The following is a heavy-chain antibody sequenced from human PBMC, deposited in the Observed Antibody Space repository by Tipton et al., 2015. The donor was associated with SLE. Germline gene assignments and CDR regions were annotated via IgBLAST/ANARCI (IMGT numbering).Heavy chain of an antibody. D-gene: IGHD3-22*01. Sequence: QSGPEVKKPGSSVKVSCKASGGTFSSYAISWVRQAPGQGLEWMGGIIPIFGTANYAQKFQGRVTITADESTSTAYMELSSLRSEDTSVYSCARGGYYDSSGYYSRCYFDLWCRGTLVTVSS. CDR3: ARGGYYDSSGYYSRCYFDL. CDR2: IIPIFGTA. CDR1: GGTFSSYA. J-gene: IGHJ2*01. V-gene: IGHV1-69*01.